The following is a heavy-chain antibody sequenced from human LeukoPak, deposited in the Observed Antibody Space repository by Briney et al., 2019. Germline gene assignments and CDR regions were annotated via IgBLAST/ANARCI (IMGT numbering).Heavy chain of an antibody. Sequence: GGSLRLSCEASGFTFRTYAMNWVRQAPGKGLEWMGGFDPEDGETIYAQKFQGRVTMTEDTSTDTAYMELSSLRSEDTAVYYCATEPKHSSSWSNWFDPWGQGTLVTVSS. CDR3: ATEPKHSSSWSNWFDP. V-gene: IGHV1-24*01. CDR2: FDPEDGET. D-gene: IGHD6-13*01. J-gene: IGHJ5*02. CDR1: GFTFRTYA.